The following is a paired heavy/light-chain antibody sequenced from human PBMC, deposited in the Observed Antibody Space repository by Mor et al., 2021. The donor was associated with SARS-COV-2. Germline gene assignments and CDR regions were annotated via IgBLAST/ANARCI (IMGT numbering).Heavy chain of an antibody. CDR3: ARDWYRGYTYGTGPEC. CDR1: GFNVSSNY. D-gene: IGHD5-18*01. V-gene: IGHV3-53*01. Sequence: EVHLVESGGGLIQPGGSLRLSCAASGFNVSSNYMSWVRQAPGKGLEWVSVIYSGGSAYYADSVKGRFTISRDTSKNTLYLQMNSLRAEDAAVYYCARDWYRGYTYGTGPECWGQGTLVTVSS. CDR2: IYSGGSA. J-gene: IGHJ4*02.
Light chain of an antibody. CDR3: SSYRSTSTLENV. Sequence: QSALTQPASVSGSPGQSITISCTGTRSDVGGYNFVSWYQQHPGKAPKLMIYEVTNRPSGVSNRFSGSKSGNTASLTISGLQAEDEADYYCSSYRSTSTLENVFGTGTKVTVL. CDR1: RSDVGGYNF. J-gene: IGLJ1*01. V-gene: IGLV2-14*03. CDR2: EVT.